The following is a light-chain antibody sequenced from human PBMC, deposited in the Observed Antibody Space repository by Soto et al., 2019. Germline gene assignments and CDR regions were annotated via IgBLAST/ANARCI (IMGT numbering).Light chain of an antibody. V-gene: IGKV3-20*01. J-gene: IGKJ4*01. Sequence: EIVMTQSPPTLSVYPGQRATLSCRASQSVSRSYLAWFQQKPGQAPRLLIYGASSRATGIPDRFSGSGSGTDFTLTISRLEPEDCAVYYCQQYRSSPLPFGGGTKVDI. CDR2: GAS. CDR3: QQYRSSPLP. CDR1: QSVSRSY.